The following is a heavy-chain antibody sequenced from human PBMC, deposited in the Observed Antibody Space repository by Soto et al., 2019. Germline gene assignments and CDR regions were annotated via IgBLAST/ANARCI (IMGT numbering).Heavy chain of an antibody. V-gene: IGHV4-59*01. J-gene: IGHJ4*02. CDR2: IYYSGST. CDR1: GGSISSYY. Sequence: PSETLSLICTVSGGSISSYYWSWIRQPPGKGLEWIGYIYYSGSTNYNPSLKSRVTISVDTSKNQFSLKLSSVTAADTAVYYCARVPAMGPYYFDYWGQGTLVTVSS. D-gene: IGHD5-18*01. CDR3: ARVPAMGPYYFDY.